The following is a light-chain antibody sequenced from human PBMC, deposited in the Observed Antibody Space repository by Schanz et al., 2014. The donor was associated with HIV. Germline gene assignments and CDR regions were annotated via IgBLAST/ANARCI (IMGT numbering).Light chain of an antibody. J-gene: IGLJ1*01. CDR3: SSYTTTSTYV. V-gene: IGLV2-14*01. CDR2: DVS. CDR1: SSDVGGYNY. Sequence: QSALTQPRSVSGSPGQSVAISCTGTSSDVGGYNYVSWYQQHPGKAPKFMIYDVSNRPSGVSNRFSGSKSGNTASLTISGLQAEGEADYYCSSYTTTSTYVFGAGTKLTVL.